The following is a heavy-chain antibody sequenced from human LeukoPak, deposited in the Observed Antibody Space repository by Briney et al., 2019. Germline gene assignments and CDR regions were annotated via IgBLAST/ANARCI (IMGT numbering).Heavy chain of an antibody. CDR3: ARCLFSGRRPSAFDI. CDR2: IYYSGST. V-gene: IGHV4-59*08. Sequence: SETLSLTCTVSGGSLSSYYWSWIRQPPGKGLEWIGYIYYSGSTNYNPSLKSRVTIFVETSKNQCSLKLSSVTAADTAVYYCARCLFSGRRPSAFDIWGQGTMVTVSS. CDR1: GGSLSSYY. J-gene: IGHJ3*02. D-gene: IGHD2-15*01.